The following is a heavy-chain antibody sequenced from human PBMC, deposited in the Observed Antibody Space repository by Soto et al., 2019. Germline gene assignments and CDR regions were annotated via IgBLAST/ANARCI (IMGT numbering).Heavy chain of an antibody. CDR1: GVTFNTYP. V-gene: IGHV3-23*01. CDR2: IGSTAGRTS. Sequence: PEGTLRLSCATSGVTFNTYPITWVRQAPGKGLEWVSSIGSTAGRTSSYADSVKGRFAISRDFSDNTVYLQMNNLRVDDTAVYFCAKGVLSFHYGMEVWGQGTTVTVSS. CDR3: AKGVLSFHYGMEV. D-gene: IGHD3-10*01. J-gene: IGHJ6*02.